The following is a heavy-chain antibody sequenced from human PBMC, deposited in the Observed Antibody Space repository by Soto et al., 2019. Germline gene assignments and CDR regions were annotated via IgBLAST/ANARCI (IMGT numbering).Heavy chain of an antibody. CDR1: GFSLSRADVG. J-gene: IGHJ4*02. V-gene: IGHV2-26*02. CDR2: IFSNDEK. D-gene: IGHD5-12*01. Sequence: SGPTLVNPTETLTLTCTVSGFSLSRADVGVSWIRQPPGKALEWLAHIFSNDEKSYSTSLKSSLTISKDTSKSQVFLIMTNLDPVDTATYYCARISRYGYEFNYWGQGTLVTVSS. CDR3: ARISRYGYEFNY.